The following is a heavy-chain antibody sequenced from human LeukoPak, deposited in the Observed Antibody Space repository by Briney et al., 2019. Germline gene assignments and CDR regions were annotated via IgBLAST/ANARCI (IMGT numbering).Heavy chain of an antibody. J-gene: IGHJ5*02. CDR1: GFSFSNYI. D-gene: IGHD1-26*01. CDR2: ISSSSSSL. V-gene: IGHV3-21*01. Sequence: GGSLRLSCAASGFSFSNYIMNWVRQAPGKGLEWVSFISSSSSSLYYADSVKGRFTISRDNAKNSLYLQMSSLRAEETAVYYCARSDSGSYWGKNRFDTWGQGTLVTVSS. CDR3: ARSDSGSYWGKNRFDT.